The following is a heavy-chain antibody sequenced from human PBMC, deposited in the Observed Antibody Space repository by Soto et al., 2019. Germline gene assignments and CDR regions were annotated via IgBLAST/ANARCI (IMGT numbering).Heavy chain of an antibody. V-gene: IGHV4-4*02. Sequence: SETLSLTCAVSVGSLSSYYWWICVRHPPGEGLEWGEEIHHTGGTNSNPSLESRVTISVDKSKNQFSLKLISLTAADTAVYYCARGVTVGRGPIIIVYYFDYWGQGTLVTVSS. CDR1: VGSLSSYYW. CDR3: ARGVTVGRGPIIIVYYFDY. D-gene: IGHD3-10*01. CDR2: IHHTGGT. J-gene: IGHJ4*02.